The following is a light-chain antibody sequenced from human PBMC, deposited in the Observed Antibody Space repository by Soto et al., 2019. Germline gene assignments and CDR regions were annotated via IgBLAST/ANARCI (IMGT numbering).Light chain of an antibody. CDR3: QQYDSSPWT. Sequence: ETVLTQSPGTLSLSPGERAILSCRASQDIRSNYLAWYRQTPGQAPRLLISGASKRASGIADRFSGSGSGTDFTLIISRLEPEDFALYYCQQYDSSPWTFGQGTKVEIK. V-gene: IGKV3-20*01. CDR1: QDIRSNY. J-gene: IGKJ1*01. CDR2: GAS.